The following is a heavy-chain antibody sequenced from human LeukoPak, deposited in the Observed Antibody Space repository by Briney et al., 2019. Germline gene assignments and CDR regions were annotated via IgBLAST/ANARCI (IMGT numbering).Heavy chain of an antibody. CDR2: ISYDGSNK. V-gene: IGHV3-30-3*01. J-gene: IGHJ4*02. Sequence: GGSLRLSCAASGFTFSSYTMNWVRQAPGKGLEWVAVISYDGSNKYYADSVKGRFTISRDNSKNTLYLQMNSLRAEDTAVYYCARRMRGQPIDYWGQGTLVTVSS. CDR3: ARRMRGQPIDY. D-gene: IGHD1-1*01. CDR1: GFTFSSYT.